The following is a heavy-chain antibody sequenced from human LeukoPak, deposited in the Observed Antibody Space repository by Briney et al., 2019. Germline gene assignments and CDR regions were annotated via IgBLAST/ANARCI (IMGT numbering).Heavy chain of an antibody. CDR1: GYTFTGYY. Sequence: GASVKVSCKASGYTFTGYYMHWVRQAPGQGLEWMGWINPNSGGTNYAQKFQGRVTMTRDTSISTAYMELSRLRSDDTAVYYCARGYRGYSNLLDFDYWGQGTLVTVSS. D-gene: IGHD4-11*01. CDR3: ARGYRGYSNLLDFDY. CDR2: INPNSGGT. J-gene: IGHJ4*02. V-gene: IGHV1-2*02.